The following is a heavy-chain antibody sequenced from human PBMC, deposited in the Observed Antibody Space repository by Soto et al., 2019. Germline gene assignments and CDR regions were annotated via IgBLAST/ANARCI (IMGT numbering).Heavy chain of an antibody. J-gene: IGHJ6*02. D-gene: IGHD6-19*01. CDR2: IIPIFGTA. V-gene: IGHV1-69*01. CDR1: GGTFSSYA. Sequence: QVQLVQSGAEVKKPGSSVKVSCKASGGTFSSYAISWVRQAPGQGLEWMGGIIPIFGTANYAQKFQGRVTITADESTSTAYMELSSLRSEDTAVYYCARTEKYSSGWYGSGVYYYYGMDVWGQGTTVTVSS. CDR3: ARTEKYSSGWYGSGVYYYYGMDV.